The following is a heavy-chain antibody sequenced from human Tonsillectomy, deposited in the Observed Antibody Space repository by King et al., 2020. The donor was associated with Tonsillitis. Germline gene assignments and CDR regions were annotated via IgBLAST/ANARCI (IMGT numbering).Heavy chain of an antibody. CDR2: IYPGDSDT. CDR1: GYSFTTSW. D-gene: IGHD5-12*01. V-gene: IGHV5-51*01. CDR3: PRHLDDYIKSSPPGY. J-gene: IGHJ4*02. Sequence: QLVQSGAEVKKPGESLKISCKGFGYSFTTSWIGWVRQMPGKGLEWMGIIYPGDSDTRYSPSFQGQVTISDDKSISTAYLQWSSLKASDTAMYYCPRHLDDYIKSSPPGYWGQGTLVTVSS.